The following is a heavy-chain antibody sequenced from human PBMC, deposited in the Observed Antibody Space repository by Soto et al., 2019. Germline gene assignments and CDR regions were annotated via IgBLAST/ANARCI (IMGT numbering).Heavy chain of an antibody. CDR3: AIYPHKIIAAAPY. V-gene: IGHV4-59*01. J-gene: IGHJ4*02. D-gene: IGHD6-13*01. CDR2: IYYSGST. CDR1: GGSISSYY. Sequence: PSETLSLTCTVSGGSISSYYWSWIRQPPGKGLEWIGYIYYSGSTNYNPSLKSRVTISVDTSKNQFSLKLSSVTAADTAVYYCAIYPHKIIAAAPYWGQGTLVTVSS.